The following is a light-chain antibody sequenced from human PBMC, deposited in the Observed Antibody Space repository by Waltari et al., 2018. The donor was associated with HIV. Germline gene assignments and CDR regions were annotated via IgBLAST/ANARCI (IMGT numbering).Light chain of an antibody. Sequence: QSVLIQPPSASGTPGQRVSISCSGSSSNIGDNYVYWYQQVPGTAPRLLLYRNNQRSSGVPDRFSGSKSGTSASLDISRLRSEDEADYYCAAWDDNLSGVLFGGGTKLAVL. CDR3: AAWDDNLSGVL. CDR2: RNN. CDR1: SSNIGDNY. J-gene: IGLJ2*01. V-gene: IGLV1-47*01.